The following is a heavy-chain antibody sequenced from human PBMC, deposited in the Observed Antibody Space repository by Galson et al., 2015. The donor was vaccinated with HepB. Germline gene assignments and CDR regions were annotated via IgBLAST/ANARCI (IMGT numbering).Heavy chain of an antibody. Sequence: SETLSLTCTVSGASISISYWSWIRQPPGKGLEWIGYILYSGSTNYNPSLRSRVTISVDTSKNQFSLKLNSVTAADTAVYYCARLSAIAATGPYYYHSMDVWGHGTTVTVSS. D-gene: IGHD6-13*01. CDR2: ILYSGST. V-gene: IGHV4-59*08. J-gene: IGHJ6*02. CDR3: ARLSAIAATGPYYYHSMDV. CDR1: GASISISY.